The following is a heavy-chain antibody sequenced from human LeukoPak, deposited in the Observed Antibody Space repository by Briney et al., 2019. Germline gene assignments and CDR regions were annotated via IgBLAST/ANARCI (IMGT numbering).Heavy chain of an antibody. J-gene: IGHJ5*02. CDR1: GGSISSYY. D-gene: IGHD2-2*01. Sequence: PSQTLSLTCTVSGGSISSYYWSWIRQPPGKGLEWIGYIYYSGSTNYNPPLKSRVTISVDTSKNQFSLKLSSVTAADTAVYYCARDLVPAATSYWFDPWGQGTLVTVSS. CDR2: IYYSGST. V-gene: IGHV4-59*01. CDR3: ARDLVPAATSYWFDP.